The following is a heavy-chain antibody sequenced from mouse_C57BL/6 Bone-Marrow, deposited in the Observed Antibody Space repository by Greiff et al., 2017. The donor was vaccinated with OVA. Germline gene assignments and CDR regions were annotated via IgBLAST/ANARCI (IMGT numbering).Heavy chain of an antibody. CDR2: IYPSDSYT. J-gene: IGHJ2*01. D-gene: IGHD1-1*01. CDR1: GYTFPSYW. CDR3: ARLSTTVDF. Sequence: GAELVMPGASVKLSCKASGYTFPSYWMHWVKQRPGQGLEWIGEIYPSDSYTKYNQKFKGKSTLTVNKSPSTTYIQLRSLKSEASAVYYSARLSTTVDFWGQGTTLTVSS. V-gene: IGHV1-69*01.